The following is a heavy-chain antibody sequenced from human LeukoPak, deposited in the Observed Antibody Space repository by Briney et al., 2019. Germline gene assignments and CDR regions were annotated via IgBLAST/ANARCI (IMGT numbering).Heavy chain of an antibody. J-gene: IGHJ6*02. CDR2: INHSGYT. V-gene: IGHV4-34*01. D-gene: IGHD3-16*01. Sequence: SETLSLTCAVYGGSFSGYYWSWIRQPPGKGLEWIGEINHSGYTNYNPSLKSRVTISVDTSKNQFSLKLSSVTAADTAVYYCARIGSPYYYYGMDVWGQGTTVTVSS. CDR3: ARIGSPYYYYGMDV. CDR1: GGSFSGYY.